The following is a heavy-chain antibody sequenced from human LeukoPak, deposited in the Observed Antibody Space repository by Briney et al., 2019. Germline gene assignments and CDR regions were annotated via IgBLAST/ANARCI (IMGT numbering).Heavy chain of an antibody. V-gene: IGHV3-21*01. CDR1: GFTFSSYS. CDR2: ISSSTSYI. CDR3: ARDGSGYDWGRYYFDY. J-gene: IGHJ4*02. D-gene: IGHD5-12*01. Sequence: GGSLRLSCAASGFTFSSYSMNWVRQAPGKGLEWVSSISSSTSYIYYADSVKGRLTISRDNANNSLYLQMNSLRAEDTAVYYCARDGSGYDWGRYYFDYWGQGTLVTVSS.